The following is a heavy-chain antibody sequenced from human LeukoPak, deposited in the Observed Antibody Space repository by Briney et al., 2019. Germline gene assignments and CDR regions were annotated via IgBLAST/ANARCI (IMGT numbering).Heavy chain of an antibody. J-gene: IGHJ5*02. CDR3: ATAGGDGSRMGFDP. CDR1: GFTFSRYW. CDR2: ISADGSVT. V-gene: IGHV3-74*01. Sequence: GGSLRLSCADSGFTFSRYWMRWVRQTPGKGLEWVSCISADGSVTRYADSVKGRFTISRDNTKSTLYMQMHSLRAEDTAVYYCATAGGDGSRMGFDPWGQGTLVTVSS. D-gene: IGHD2-15*01.